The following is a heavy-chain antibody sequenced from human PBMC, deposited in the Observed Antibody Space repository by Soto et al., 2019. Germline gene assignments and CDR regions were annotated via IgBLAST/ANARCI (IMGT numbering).Heavy chain of an antibody. CDR3: ARPATNSGSPDDY. J-gene: IGHJ4*02. CDR1: GGSISGSDYY. V-gene: IGHV4-39*01. D-gene: IGHD1-26*01. Sequence: QLQLQESGPGLVKPLETLSLTCTVSGGSISGSDYYWGWIRQPPGKGLEWIGSIYYSGATYYKSPLKSRVTISVDTSKNQFSLKLSSVTAADTAVYYCARPATNSGSPDDYWGQGTLVTVSS. CDR2: IYYSGAT.